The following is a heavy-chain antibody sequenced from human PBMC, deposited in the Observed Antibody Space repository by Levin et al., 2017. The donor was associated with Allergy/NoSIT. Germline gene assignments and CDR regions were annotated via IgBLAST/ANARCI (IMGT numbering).Heavy chain of an antibody. CDR3: ARDHYFGVVPAFDV. D-gene: IGHD3-3*01. CDR1: GFTFSTYE. V-gene: IGHV3-48*03. CDR2: IGTGGSPI. J-gene: IGHJ3*01. Sequence: GGSLRLSCAASGFTFSTYEMNWVRQAPGKGLEWLSYIGTGGSPIYYADSVKGRFTISRDNAKNSLYLQMNSLRVEDTAVYYCARDHYFGVVPAFDVWGPGTLVTVSS.